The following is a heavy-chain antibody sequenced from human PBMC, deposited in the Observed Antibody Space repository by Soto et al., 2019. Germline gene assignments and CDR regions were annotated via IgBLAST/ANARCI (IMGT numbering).Heavy chain of an antibody. CDR1: GFRFGGYG. J-gene: IGHJ4*01. Sequence: VGSLRLSCAASGFRFGGYGMSRVRQAPGRGLEWLATIHMDGGEKKYVDSVKGRFTMSRDNAKNSLYLQMDSLRVGDTGVYYCARDSGYDSGSSVNHYLDQWGHGTLVTVSS. CDR3: ARDSGYDSGSSVNHYLDQ. CDR2: IHMDGGEK. D-gene: IGHD3-10*01. V-gene: IGHV3-7*01.